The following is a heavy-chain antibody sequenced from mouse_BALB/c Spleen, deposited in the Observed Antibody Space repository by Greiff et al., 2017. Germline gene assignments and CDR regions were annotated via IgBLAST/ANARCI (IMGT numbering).Heavy chain of an antibody. J-gene: IGHJ2*01. CDR2: IDPANGNT. D-gene: IGHD2-3*01. CDR1: GFNIKDTY. V-gene: IGHV14-3*02. Sequence: VQLQQSGAELVKPGASVKLSCTASGFNIKDTYMHWVKQRPEQGLEWIGRIDPANGNTKYDPKFQGKATITADTSSNTAYLQLSSLTSEDTAVYYCARDDGYYDYFDYWGQGTTLTVSS. CDR3: ARDDGYYDYFDY.